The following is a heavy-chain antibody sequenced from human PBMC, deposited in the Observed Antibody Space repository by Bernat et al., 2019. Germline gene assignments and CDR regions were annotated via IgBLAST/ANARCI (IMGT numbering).Heavy chain of an antibody. CDR2: ISSSSSYI. J-gene: IGHJ4*02. CDR1: GFTFSSYS. V-gene: IGHV3-21*01. Sequence: EVQLVESGGGLVKPGGSLRLSCAASGFTFSSYSMNWVRQAPGKGLEWVSSISSSSSYIYYADSVKGRFTIARDNAKNSLYLQMNSLRAEDTAVYYCARDKYYDFWGGYILPGDYWGQGTLVTVSS. CDR3: ARDKYYDFWGGYILPGDY. D-gene: IGHD3-3*01.